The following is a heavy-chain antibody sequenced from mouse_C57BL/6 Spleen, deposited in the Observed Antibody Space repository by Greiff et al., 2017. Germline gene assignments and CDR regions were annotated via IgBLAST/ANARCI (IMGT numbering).Heavy chain of an antibody. Sequence: QVHVKQSGAELVKPGASVKISCKASGYAFSSYWMNWVKQRPGKGLEWIGKIYPGDGDTNYNGQFKGKATLTAGKSSSTADMQLSSLTSEDSAVXFWARWGYCNYVFDYWGQGTTLTVSS. V-gene: IGHV1-80*01. CDR2: IYPGDGDT. D-gene: IGHD2-1*01. CDR1: GYAFSSYW. J-gene: IGHJ2*01. CDR3: ARWGYCNYVFDY.